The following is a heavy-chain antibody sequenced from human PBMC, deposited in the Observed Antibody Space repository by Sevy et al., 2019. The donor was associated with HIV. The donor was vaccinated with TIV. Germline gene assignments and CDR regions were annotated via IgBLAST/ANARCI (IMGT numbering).Heavy chain of an antibody. CDR2: ISSSSSTI. CDR1: GFTLSSYS. D-gene: IGHD3-10*01. V-gene: IGHV3-48*02. Sequence: GGSLRLSCAASGFTLSSYSMNWVRQAPGKGLEWVSYISSSSSTIYYAYSVKGRFTISGDNAKNSLYLQMNSLRDEDTAVYYCARSDYYGSGSDYNWFDPWGQGSLVTVSS. CDR3: ARSDYYGSGSDYNWFDP. J-gene: IGHJ5*02.